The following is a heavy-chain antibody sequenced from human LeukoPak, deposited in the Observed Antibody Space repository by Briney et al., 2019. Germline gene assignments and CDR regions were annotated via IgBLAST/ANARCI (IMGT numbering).Heavy chain of an antibody. D-gene: IGHD3-10*01. CDR3: GRHGGATMVRGVLVDAFDI. CDR1: GGSISSYY. V-gene: IGHV4-59*08. J-gene: IGHJ3*02. Sequence: PSETLSLTCGVTGGSISSYYWSWIRQPPGKGLEWIGYVFHSGNTNYNPSLKSRVTISVDRTKNQFSLKLSSVTAADTAVYSCGRHGGATMVRGVLVDAFDIWGRGTEVTVSS. CDR2: VFHSGNT.